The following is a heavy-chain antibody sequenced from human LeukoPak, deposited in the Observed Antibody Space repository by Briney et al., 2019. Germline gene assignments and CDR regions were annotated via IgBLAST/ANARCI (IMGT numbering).Heavy chain of an antibody. CDR1: GGSVSSSHY. D-gene: IGHD4-17*01. J-gene: IGHJ2*01. Sequence: SETLSLTCTVSGGSVSSSHYWGWIRQPPGKGLEWIGSIYYGGSTYYNASLKSRVTISVDTSKNQFSLKLSSVTAADTAVYYCARAGLRNYWYFDLWGRGTLVTVSS. V-gene: IGHV4-39*07. CDR3: ARAGLRNYWYFDL. CDR2: IYYGGST.